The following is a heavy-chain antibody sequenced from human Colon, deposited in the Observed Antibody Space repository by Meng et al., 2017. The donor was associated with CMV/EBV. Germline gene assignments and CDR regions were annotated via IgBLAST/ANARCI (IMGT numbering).Heavy chain of an antibody. Sequence: QAQVVESGGGVVQPGGALRLSCVTSGFIFSHYSMQWVRQSPGKGLEWVAHIRFDGSQQFYVQSVKGRFTVSRHDPKNTLYLQMNDLRPEDTGVYYCATDHLWGMPNWGRGTLVTVSS. CDR1: GFIFSHYS. D-gene: IGHD3-3*02. V-gene: IGHV3-30*02. CDR3: ATDHLWGMPN. CDR2: IRFDGSQQ. J-gene: IGHJ4*02.